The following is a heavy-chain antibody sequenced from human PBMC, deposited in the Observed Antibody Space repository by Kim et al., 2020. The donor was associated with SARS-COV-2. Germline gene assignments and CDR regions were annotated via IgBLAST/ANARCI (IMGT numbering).Heavy chain of an antibody. V-gene: IGHV4-39*01. CDR3: ARPQLQYYYDSSGYSYAFDI. CDR1: GGSISSSSYY. D-gene: IGHD3-22*01. CDR2: IYYSGST. J-gene: IGHJ3*02. Sequence: SETLSLTCTVSGGSISSSSYYWGWIRQPPGKGLEWIGSIYYSGSTYYNPSLKSRVTISVDTSKNQFSLKLSSVTAADTAVYYCARPQLQYYYDSSGYSYAFDIWGQGTMVTVSS.